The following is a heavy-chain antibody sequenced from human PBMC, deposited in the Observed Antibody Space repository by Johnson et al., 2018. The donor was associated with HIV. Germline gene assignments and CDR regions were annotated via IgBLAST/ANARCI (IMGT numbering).Heavy chain of an antibody. J-gene: IGHJ3*02. CDR2: IGTAGDT. CDR1: GFTFSSYD. V-gene: IGHV3-13*01. Sequence: VQLVESGGGLVQPGGSLRLSCAASGFTFSSYDMHWVRQATGKGLEWVSAIGTAGDTYYPGSVKGRFTISRENAKNSLYLQMNSLRAEDTALYYCAKDPSRELLGAFDIWGQGTMVTVSS. CDR3: AKDPSRELLGAFDI. D-gene: IGHD1-26*01.